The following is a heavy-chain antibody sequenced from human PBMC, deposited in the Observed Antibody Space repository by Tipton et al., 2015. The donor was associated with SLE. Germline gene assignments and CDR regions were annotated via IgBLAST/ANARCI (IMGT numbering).Heavy chain of an antibody. CDR1: GASIDNDY. Sequence: LSCTVSGASIDNDYWNWFRQPPGKGPEWIGHIYYTGYTNYNPSLRSRVTISKDKSNNHISLKLTSVTAADTAMYYCARGKGNDWHIDFWGQGTLVTVSS. V-gene: IGHV4-59*01. J-gene: IGHJ4*02. D-gene: IGHD1/OR15-1a*01. CDR3: ARGKGNDWHIDF. CDR2: IYYTGYT.